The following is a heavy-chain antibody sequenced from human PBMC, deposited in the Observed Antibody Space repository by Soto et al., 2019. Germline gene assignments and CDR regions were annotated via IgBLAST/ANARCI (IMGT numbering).Heavy chain of an antibody. D-gene: IGHD3-16*01. CDR3: ARQLKIIRWGVYFDY. CDR2: IYYTGST. CDR1: GDSIKSSSYF. Sequence: PSETLSLTCTVAGDSIKSSSYFWAWIRQPPGKGLEWIASIYYTGSTYYNPSLESRVTISVHTSKNQFSLKLTSVTAADTALYYCARQLKIIRWGVYFDYWGQATLVTVYS. J-gene: IGHJ4*02. V-gene: IGHV4-39*01.